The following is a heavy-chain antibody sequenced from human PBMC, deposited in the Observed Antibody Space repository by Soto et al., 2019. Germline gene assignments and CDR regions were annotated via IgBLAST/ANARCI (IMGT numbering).Heavy chain of an antibody. CDR3: ARDRATFDY. CDR2: ISGSGSNT. D-gene: IGHD1-26*01. J-gene: IGHJ4*02. V-gene: IGHV3-23*01. CDR1: GFTFTSYA. Sequence: GGALRLSCAASGFTFTSYAMSWVRLTPGKGLEWVSAISGSGSNTFYADSVRGRFTISRDNSKNTVFLQMNNLRAEDTAVYFCARDRATFDYWGQGTRVTVSS.